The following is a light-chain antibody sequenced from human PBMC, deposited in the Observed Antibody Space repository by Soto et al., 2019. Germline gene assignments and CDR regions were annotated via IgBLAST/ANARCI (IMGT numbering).Light chain of an antibody. CDR1: SSDVGGYNY. Sequence: QSVLTQPPSASGSPGQSVTISCTGTSSDVGGYNYVSWYQQHPGKAPKLLIYEVIKRPSGVPDRFSASRSGNTASLTVSGLQVEDEADYYCSSYAGSNTPYVFGTGTKLTVL. CDR3: SSYAGSNTPYV. V-gene: IGLV2-8*01. CDR2: EVI. J-gene: IGLJ1*01.